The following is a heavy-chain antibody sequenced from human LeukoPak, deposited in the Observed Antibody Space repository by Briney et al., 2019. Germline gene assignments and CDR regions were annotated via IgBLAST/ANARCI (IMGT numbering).Heavy chain of an antibody. CDR1: GFTFSSYW. Sequence: GGSLRLSCAASGFTFSSYWMSWVRQAPGKGLEWVANINQDGSEKYYVDSVKGRFTISRDNAKNSLYLQMDSLRAEDTAVYYCAREGCSGGSCYHSWFDPWGQGTLVTVSS. CDR3: AREGCSGGSCYHSWFDP. V-gene: IGHV3-7*01. D-gene: IGHD2-15*01. J-gene: IGHJ5*02. CDR2: INQDGSEK.